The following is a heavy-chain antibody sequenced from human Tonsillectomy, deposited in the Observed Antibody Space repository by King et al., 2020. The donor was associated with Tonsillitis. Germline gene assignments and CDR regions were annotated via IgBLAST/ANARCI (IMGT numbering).Heavy chain of an antibody. V-gene: IGHV2-70*11. CDR3: ARGIVGDYDFDY. CDR2: IDWDDDK. CDR1: GFSLSTSGMC. D-gene: IGHD4-17*01. Sequence: TLKESGPALVKPTQTLTLTCTFSGFSLSTSGMCVSWIRQPPGKALEWLARIDWDDDKYYSTSLKTRLTISKDTSKNQVVLTMTNMDPVDTHTYYCARGIVGDYDFDYWGQGTLVTVSS. J-gene: IGHJ4*02.